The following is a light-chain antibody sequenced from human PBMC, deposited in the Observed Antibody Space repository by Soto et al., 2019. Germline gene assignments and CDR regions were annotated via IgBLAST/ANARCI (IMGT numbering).Light chain of an antibody. CDR1: QSVRSY. J-gene: IGKJ1*01. CDR2: GAS. V-gene: IGKV1-5*01. Sequence: GDRVTITCRASQSVRSYLAWYQQKPGKAPNLLIFGASSLESGVPSRFSGSGSGTEFTLTISSLQPDDFATYYCQQYNTYPRTFGQGTKGDIK. CDR3: QQYNTYPRT.